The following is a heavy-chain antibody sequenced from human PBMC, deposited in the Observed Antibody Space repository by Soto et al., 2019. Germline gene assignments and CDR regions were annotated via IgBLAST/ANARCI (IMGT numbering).Heavy chain of an antibody. CDR3: ARGLSPRTSVLRYFDWLGAFDI. V-gene: IGHV1-2*04. CDR1: GYTFTDYY. CDR2: INPNSGGT. J-gene: IGHJ3*02. D-gene: IGHD3-9*01. Sequence: ASVKVSCKASGYTFTDYYMHWVRQAPGQGLEWMGWINPNSGGTNYAQKFQGWVTMTRDTSISTAYMELSRLRSDDTAMYYCARGLSPRTSVLRYFDWLGAFDIWGQGTMVTVSS.